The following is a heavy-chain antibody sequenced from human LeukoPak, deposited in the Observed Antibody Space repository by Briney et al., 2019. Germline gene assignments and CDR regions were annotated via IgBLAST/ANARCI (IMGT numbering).Heavy chain of an antibody. CDR3: ARVGVDYSGNVLKYFFDY. J-gene: IGHJ4*02. CDR2: IYDSGSA. Sequence: KPSQTLSLTCTVSGGSIGSGDYYWSWIRQPAGKGLEWIGNIYDSGSANYNPSLKSRVVISVDTSKNQFSLNLTPVTAADTAVYYCARVGVDYSGNVLKYFFDYWGQGTLVTVSS. D-gene: IGHD4-23*01. V-gene: IGHV4-61*09. CDR1: GGSIGSGDYY.